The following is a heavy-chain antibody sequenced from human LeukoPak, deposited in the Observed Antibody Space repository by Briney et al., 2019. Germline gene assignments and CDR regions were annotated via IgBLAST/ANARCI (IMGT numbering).Heavy chain of an antibody. J-gene: IGHJ4*02. CDR1: GFTFSSYA. V-gene: IGHV3-30-3*01. CDR2: ISYDGSNK. Sequence: PGGSLRLSCAASGFTFSSYAMHWDRQAPGKGLEWVAVISYDGSNKYYADSVKGRFTISRDNSKNTLYLQMNSLRAEDADVYYCARVGGSGWSYDYWGQGTLVTVSS. D-gene: IGHD6-19*01. CDR3: ARVGGSGWSYDY.